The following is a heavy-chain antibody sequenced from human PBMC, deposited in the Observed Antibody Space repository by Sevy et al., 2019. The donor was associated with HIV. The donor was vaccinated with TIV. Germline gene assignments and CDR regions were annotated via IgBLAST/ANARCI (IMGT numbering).Heavy chain of an antibody. Sequence: GGSLRLSCAASGFTFSNHGMHWVRQAPGKGLEWVAVIWYDGSNKYYVDSVKGRFTISRDNSKNTLYLQMNSLRAEDTAVYYCARAIVPAAISNGWFDPWGQGTLVTVSS. D-gene: IGHD2-2*02. CDR2: IWYDGSNK. V-gene: IGHV3-33*01. CDR1: GFTFSNHG. CDR3: ARAIVPAAISNGWFDP. J-gene: IGHJ5*02.